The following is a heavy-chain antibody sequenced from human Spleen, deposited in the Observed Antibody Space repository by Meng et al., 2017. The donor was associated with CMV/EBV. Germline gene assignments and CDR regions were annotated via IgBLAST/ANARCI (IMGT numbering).Heavy chain of an antibody. V-gene: IGHV4-30-4*01. CDR3: ARSGGTGTYSPFDY. CDR1: GGSITSGDYY. CDR2: IYNSGTT. J-gene: IGHJ4*02. D-gene: IGHD1-1*01. Sequence: SGGSITSGDYYWSWIRQPPGKGLEWIGDIYNSGTTYYNPSLKSRVTMSPDTSKNQFSLKLNSVSAADTAVYYCARSGGTGTYSPFDYWGRGVLVTVSS.